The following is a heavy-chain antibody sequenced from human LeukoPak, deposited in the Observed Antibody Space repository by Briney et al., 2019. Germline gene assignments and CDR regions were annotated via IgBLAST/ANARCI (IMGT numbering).Heavy chain of an antibody. CDR1: GYTFTSYY. CDR2: INXSGGST. J-gene: IGHJ4*02. D-gene: IGHD2-15*01. CDR3: ARDLGIVVVVAATPGVDY. Sequence: ASVKVSCKASGYTFTSYYMHWVRQAPGQGLEWMGIINXSGGSTSYAQKFQGRVTMTRDTSTSTVYMELSSLRSEDTAVYYCARDLGIVVVVAATPGVDYWGQGTLVTVSS. V-gene: IGHV1-46*01.